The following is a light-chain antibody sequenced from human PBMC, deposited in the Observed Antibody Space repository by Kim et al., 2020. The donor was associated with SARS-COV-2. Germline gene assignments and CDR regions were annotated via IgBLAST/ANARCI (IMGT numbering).Light chain of an antibody. CDR1: PHISTY. V-gene: IGKV1-33*01. J-gene: IGKJ3*01. CDR3: QQYDDPLIT. CDR2: EAS. Sequence: GSVRDRVTITCQASPHISTYLNMYQQQPGKAPKPLIYEASNLQTGVPTRFSVTGSGTDFTFTISSRQPEEIATYYWQQYDDPLITFGPGTKVDIK.